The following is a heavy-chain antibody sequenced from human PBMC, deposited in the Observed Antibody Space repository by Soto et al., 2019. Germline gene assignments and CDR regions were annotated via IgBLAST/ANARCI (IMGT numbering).Heavy chain of an antibody. V-gene: IGHV5-51*01. Sequence: PGESLKISCKGSGYSFTSYWIGWVRQMPGKGLEWMGIIYPGDSDTRYSPSFQGQVTVSADKSISTAYLQWSSLKASDTAMYYCARVRKYSSGWSSNLPAVQNGRYYYGMDVWGQGTTVTVSS. D-gene: IGHD6-19*01. CDR1: GYSFTSYW. CDR2: IYPGDSDT. CDR3: ARVRKYSSGWSSNLPAVQNGRYYYGMDV. J-gene: IGHJ6*02.